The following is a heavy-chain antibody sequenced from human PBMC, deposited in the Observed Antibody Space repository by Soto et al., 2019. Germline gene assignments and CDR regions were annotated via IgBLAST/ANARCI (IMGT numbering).Heavy chain of an antibody. J-gene: IGHJ4*02. CDR1: GFTVSSNY. D-gene: IGHD3-22*01. CDR3: AKTYDSSGRYFDY. CDR2: IYSGGST. V-gene: IGHV3-53*04. Sequence: GGSLRLSCAASGFTVSSNYMSWVRQAPGKGLEWVSVIYSGGSTYYADSVKGRFTISRHNSKNTPYLQMNSLRAEDTAVYYCAKTYDSSGRYFDYWGQGTLVTVSS.